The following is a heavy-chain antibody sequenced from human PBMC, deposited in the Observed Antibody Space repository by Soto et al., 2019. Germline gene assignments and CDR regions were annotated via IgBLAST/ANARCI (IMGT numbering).Heavy chain of an antibody. D-gene: IGHD2-21*02. CDR1: GYSLTSYW. J-gene: IGHJ6*02. CDR2: IYPGDSDT. V-gene: IGHV5-51*01. CDR3: ARVTAYYYYGMDV. Sequence: GESLKISCKGSGYSLTSYWIGWVRQMPGKGLEWMGIIYPGDSDTRYSPSFQGQVTISADKSISTAYLQWSSLKASDTAIYYCARVTAYYYYGMDVWGQGTTVTVSS.